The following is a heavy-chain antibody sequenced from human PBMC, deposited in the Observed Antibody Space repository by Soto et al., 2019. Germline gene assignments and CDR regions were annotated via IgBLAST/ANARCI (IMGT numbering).Heavy chain of an antibody. D-gene: IGHD6-19*01. CDR1: GFTFSSYG. V-gene: IGHV3-33*01. CDR3: ARGPDSSGWPY. J-gene: IGHJ4*02. CDR2: IWYDGSNK. Sequence: LRLSCAASGFTFSSYGMHWVRQAPGKGLEWVAVIWYDGSNKYYADSVKGRFTISRDNSKNTLYLQMNSLRAEDTAVYYCARGPDSSGWPYWGQGTLVTVSS.